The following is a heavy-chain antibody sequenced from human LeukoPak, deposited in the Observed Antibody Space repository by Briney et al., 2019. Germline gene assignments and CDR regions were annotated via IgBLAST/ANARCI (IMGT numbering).Heavy chain of an antibody. CDR3: ARGRVNFEYSSSSKTAGLDY. Sequence: PSETLSLTCTVSGGSISSSSYYWGWIRQPPGKGLEWIGSIYYSGSTYYNPSLKSRVTISVDTSKNQFPLKLSSVTAADTAVYYCARGRVNFEYSSSSKTAGLDYWGQGTLVTVSS. V-gene: IGHV4-39*06. CDR2: IYYSGST. D-gene: IGHD6-6*01. J-gene: IGHJ4*02. CDR1: GGSISSSSYY.